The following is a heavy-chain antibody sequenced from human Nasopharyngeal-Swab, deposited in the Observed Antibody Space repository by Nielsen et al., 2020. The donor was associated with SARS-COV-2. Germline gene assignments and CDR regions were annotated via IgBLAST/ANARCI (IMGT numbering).Heavy chain of an antibody. CDR2: IYPRDSDT. V-gene: IGHV5-51*01. Sequence: GESLKISCATSGYRFTDYWIAWVRQMPGKGLEWMGIIYPRDSDTRYSPSFQGQVTISADKSISTAYLQWSSLKASDTAMYYCVRPEGVATSFKYYFQYGMDVWGQGTMVTVPS. CDR1: GYRFTDYW. D-gene: IGHD5-12*01. J-gene: IGHJ6*02. CDR3: VRPEGVATSFKYYFQYGMDV.